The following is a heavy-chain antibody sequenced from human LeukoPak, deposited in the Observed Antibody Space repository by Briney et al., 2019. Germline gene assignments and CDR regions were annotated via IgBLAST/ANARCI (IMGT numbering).Heavy chain of an antibody. V-gene: IGHV4-39*01. D-gene: IGHD3-22*01. CDR2: NSYSGST. CDR3: VKNQYISSGFAPYNYYMDV. Sequence: SETLSLTCTVSGGSISSSSYYWGWIRQPPGKGLECLGSNSYSGSTYYNPSLKSRVTISVDTSKNQFSLKLSSVTAADTAVYYCVKNQYISSGFAPYNYYMDVWGKGTTVTVSS. CDR1: GGSISSSSYY. J-gene: IGHJ6*03.